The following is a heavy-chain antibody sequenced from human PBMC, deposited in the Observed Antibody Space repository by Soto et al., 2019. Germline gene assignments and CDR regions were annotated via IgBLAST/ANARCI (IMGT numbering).Heavy chain of an antibody. Sequence: SETLSLTCAVYGGSFRGYYWSWIRQPPGKGLEWIGEINHSGSTNYNPSLKSRVTISVDTSKNQFSLKLSSVTAADTAVYYCARTAVVRLSTYYDYVWGSYRSAANFDYWGQGTLGTVSS. CDR2: INHSGST. CDR1: GGSFRGYY. D-gene: IGHD3-16*02. J-gene: IGHJ4*02. V-gene: IGHV4-34*01. CDR3: ARTAVVRLSTYYDYVWGSYRSAANFDY.